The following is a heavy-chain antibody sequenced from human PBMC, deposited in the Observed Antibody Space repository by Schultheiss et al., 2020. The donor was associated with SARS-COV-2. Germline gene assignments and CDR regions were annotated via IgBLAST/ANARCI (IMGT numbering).Heavy chain of an antibody. V-gene: IGHV3-30*18. CDR2: IGNDGNAM. CDR3: AKASGSYRYYYYGMDV. D-gene: IGHD1-26*01. J-gene: IGHJ6*02. Sequence: GGSLRLSCAASGLMVSSNYMAWVRQPPGKGLEWVAVIGNDGNAMYYGDSLKGRFTISRDNSKNTLYLQMNSLRAEDTAVYYCAKASGSYRYYYYGMDVWGQGTTVTVSS. CDR1: GLMVSSNY.